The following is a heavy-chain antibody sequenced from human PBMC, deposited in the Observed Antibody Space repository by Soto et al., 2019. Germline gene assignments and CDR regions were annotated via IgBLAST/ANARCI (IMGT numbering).Heavy chain of an antibody. CDR3: ARARAAGTNYYYGMDV. CDR2: ISAYNGNT. J-gene: IGHJ6*04. CDR1: GYTFTSYG. Sequence: ASVKVSCKASGYTFTSYGISWVRQAPGQGLEWMGWISAYNGNTNYAQKLQGRVTMTTDTSTSTAYMELRSLRSDDTAVYYCARARAAGTNYYYGMDVWRKGTTVTVSS. D-gene: IGHD6-13*01. V-gene: IGHV1-18*01.